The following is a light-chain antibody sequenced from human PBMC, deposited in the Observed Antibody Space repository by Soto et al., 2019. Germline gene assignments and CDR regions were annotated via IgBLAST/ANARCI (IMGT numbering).Light chain of an antibody. CDR1: QSLISD. J-gene: IGKJ5*01. CDR2: DAS. Sequence: EIVMTQSPATLSVSPGERDNLXCRATQSLISDVVWQQQKPGQAPRILMYDASTRATGIPARFSGSGSGTEFTLTISRLQSEDFAVYYCQQYHNWPITFGQGTRLEIK. CDR3: QQYHNWPIT. V-gene: IGKV3-15*01.